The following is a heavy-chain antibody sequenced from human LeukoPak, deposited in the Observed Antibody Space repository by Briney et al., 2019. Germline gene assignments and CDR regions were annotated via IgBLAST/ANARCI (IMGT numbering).Heavy chain of an antibody. CDR1: GYTFTNYG. Sequence: RRASVKVSCKASGYTFTNYGISWVRQAPGQGLEWMGWISAYNGDTNYAQKFQGRVTMTTDTSTSTAYMELRSLRSDDTAVYYCAKSYRYSENFLALSEFDYWGQGTLVTVSS. D-gene: IGHD1-26*01. J-gene: IGHJ4*02. CDR2: ISAYNGDT. V-gene: IGHV1-18*01. CDR3: AKSYRYSENFLALSEFDY.